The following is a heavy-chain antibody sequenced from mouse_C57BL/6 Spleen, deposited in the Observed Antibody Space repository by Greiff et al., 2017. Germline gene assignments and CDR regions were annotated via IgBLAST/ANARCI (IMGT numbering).Heavy chain of an antibody. CDR2: IYPVSGET. J-gene: IGHJ4*01. Sequence: QVQLKESGAELASPGASVTLSCKASGYTFTDPIMNWVKKRPGQGLEWIGRIYPVSGETNYKQKFMGKDTFSVDRSSSTVYMVLNSLTSEDPAVYYCGRMTYSNYRMEYWGQGTSVTVSS. D-gene: IGHD2-5*01. V-gene: IGHV1-11*01. CDR1: GYTFTDPI. CDR3: GRMTYSNYRMEY.